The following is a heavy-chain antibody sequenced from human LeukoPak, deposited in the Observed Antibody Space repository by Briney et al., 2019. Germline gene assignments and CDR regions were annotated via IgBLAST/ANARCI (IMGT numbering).Heavy chain of an antibody. D-gene: IGHD3-3*01. V-gene: IGHV3-30*04. Sequence: PGGSLRLSCAASGFTFSSYAMHWVRQAPGKGLERVAVISYDGSNKYYADSVKGRFTISRDNSKNTLYLQMNSLRAEDTAVYYCARDKVITIFGVVIVYYYYYMDVWGKGTTVTVSS. J-gene: IGHJ6*03. CDR1: GFTFSSYA. CDR3: ARDKVITIFGVVIVYYYYYMDV. CDR2: ISYDGSNK.